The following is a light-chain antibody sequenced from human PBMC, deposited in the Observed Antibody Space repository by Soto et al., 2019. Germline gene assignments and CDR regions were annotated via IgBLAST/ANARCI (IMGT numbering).Light chain of an antibody. J-gene: IGKJ3*01. CDR3: QQYNNWPFT. CDR1: QSVSGN. Sequence: EIVMTQSPATLSVSPGERATLSCRASQSVSGNLAWYQQKPGQVPRLLIYGASTRATGIPARFSGSGSGTEFTLTISSLQSEEFAVYYCQQYNNWPFTFGPGTKVDIK. V-gene: IGKV3D-15*01. CDR2: GAS.